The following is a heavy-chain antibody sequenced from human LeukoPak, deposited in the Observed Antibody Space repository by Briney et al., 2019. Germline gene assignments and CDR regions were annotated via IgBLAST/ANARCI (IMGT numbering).Heavy chain of an antibody. V-gene: IGHV5-51*01. CDR1: GYSFTNYW. CDR2: IYPGDSDT. CDR3: ASGAYRGGDCYSGAFDI. Sequence: ESLKISCKGSGYSFTNYWIGWVRQMPGKGLEWMGIIYPGDSDTRYSPSFQGQVTISADKSISTAYLQWRSLKASDTAMYYCASGAYRGGDCYSGAFDIWGQGTMVTVSS. J-gene: IGHJ3*02. D-gene: IGHD2-21*02.